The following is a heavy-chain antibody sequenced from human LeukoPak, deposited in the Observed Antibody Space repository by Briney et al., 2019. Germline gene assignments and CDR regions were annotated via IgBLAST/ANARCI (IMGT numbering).Heavy chain of an antibody. Sequence: GGSLRLSCAASGFTVSSNYMSWVRLAPGKGLEWVSVIYTGGSTYYAESVKGRFTISRDNSKNTLYLQMNSLRAEDTAVYYCARNAATISYFDYWGPGALVTVSS. CDR1: GFTVSSNY. CDR2: IYTGGST. D-gene: IGHD5-24*01. CDR3: ARNAATISYFDY. V-gene: IGHV3-53*01. J-gene: IGHJ4*02.